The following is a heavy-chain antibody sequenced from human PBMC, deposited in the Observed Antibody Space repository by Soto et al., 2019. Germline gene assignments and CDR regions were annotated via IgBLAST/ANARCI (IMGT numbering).Heavy chain of an antibody. V-gene: IGHV4-30-4*01. CDR1: GGSISAGDYY. J-gene: IGHJ5*02. CDR3: ARGDWFHP. Sequence: QVQLQESDPGLVKPSQTLSLTCTVSGGSISAGDYYWNWIRQPPGKGLEWIGYIYYTGTTKYNPSLKSRATLSVDTSKNRFSLNLTSVTAADSAVYYCARGDWFHPWGPGTLVTVSS. CDR2: IYYTGTT.